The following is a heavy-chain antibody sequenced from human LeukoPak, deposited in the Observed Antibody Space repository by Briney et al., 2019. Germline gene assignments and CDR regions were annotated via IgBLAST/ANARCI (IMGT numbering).Heavy chain of an antibody. V-gene: IGHV3-20*04. CDR2: INWNGGST. CDR1: GFTFDNHG. J-gene: IGHJ4*02. Sequence: PGGSLRLSCAASGFTFDNHGMSWVRQAPGKALEWVSGINWNGGSTGYADSVKGRFTISRDNAKNSLYLQMNSLRAEDTALYYCARSIVVPAAINSYYFDYWGQGTLVTVSS. CDR3: ARSIVVPAAINSYYFDY. D-gene: IGHD2-2*01.